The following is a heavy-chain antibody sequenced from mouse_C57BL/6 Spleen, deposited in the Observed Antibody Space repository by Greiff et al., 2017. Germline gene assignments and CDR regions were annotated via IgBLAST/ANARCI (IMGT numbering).Heavy chain of an antibody. J-gene: IGHJ4*01. D-gene: IGHD2-5*01. CDR1: GFSLTSYG. Sequence: QVQLQESGPGLVAPSQSLSITCTVSGFSLTSYGVHWVRQPPGKGLEWLVVIWSDGSTTYNSALKSRLSISKDNSKSQVFLKMNSLQTDDTAMYYCARHWPTIVTSYYAMDYWGQGTSVTVSS. CDR2: IWSDGST. V-gene: IGHV2-6-1*01. CDR3: ARHWPTIVTSYYAMDY.